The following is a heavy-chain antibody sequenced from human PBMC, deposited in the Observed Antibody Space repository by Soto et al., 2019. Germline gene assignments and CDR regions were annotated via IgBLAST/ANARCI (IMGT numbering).Heavy chain of an antibody. CDR3: AKGHSSTI. Sequence: GESLKISCAASGFSFSHYGMHWVRQAPGKGLEWVTAISSDGSNEYYADSVKGRFTISRDNSKNTLHLQMSSLRTEDTAVYYCAKGHSSTIWGQGTLVTVSS. V-gene: IGHV3-30*18. CDR1: GFSFSHYG. D-gene: IGHD6-13*01. CDR2: ISSDGSNE. J-gene: IGHJ4*02.